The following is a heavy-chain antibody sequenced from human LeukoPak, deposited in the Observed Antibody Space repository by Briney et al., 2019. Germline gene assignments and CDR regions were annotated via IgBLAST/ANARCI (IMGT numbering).Heavy chain of an antibody. CDR2: IIPILGIA. Sequence: ASVKVSCKASGGTFSSYAISWVRQAPGQGLEWMGRIIPILGIANYAQKFQGRVTITADKSTSTAYMELSSLRSGDTAVYYCASSSGWFNPVDYWGQGTLVTVSS. J-gene: IGHJ4*02. V-gene: IGHV1-69*04. CDR1: GGTFSSYA. CDR3: ASSSGWFNPVDY. D-gene: IGHD6-19*01.